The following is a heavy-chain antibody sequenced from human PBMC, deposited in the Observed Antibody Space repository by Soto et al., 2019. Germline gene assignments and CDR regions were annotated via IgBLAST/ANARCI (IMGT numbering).Heavy chain of an antibody. D-gene: IGHD3-10*01. Sequence: EVQLVESGGGLVKPGGSLRLSCAASGFTFSTYIMNWVRQAPGKGLEWVSSITSSSYKYYADSLKGRFTISRDNTKNSLYLQMNSLRAEDTAVYYCARDLRFGELNFDYWGQGTLVTVSS. CDR3: ARDLRFGELNFDY. CDR1: GFTFSTYI. V-gene: IGHV3-21*01. J-gene: IGHJ4*02. CDR2: ITSSSYK.